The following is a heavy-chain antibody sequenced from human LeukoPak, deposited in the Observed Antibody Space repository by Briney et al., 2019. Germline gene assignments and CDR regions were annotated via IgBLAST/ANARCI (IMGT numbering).Heavy chain of an antibody. CDR3: SRRGSLSDY. J-gene: IGHJ4*02. CDR1: GDSISSSSYY. V-gene: IGHV4-39*01. Sequence: SETLSLTCTVSGDSISSSSYYWSWIRQPPGKGLEWIGSIYHSGAAYYDPSLKSRVNIPVDTSRNQFFLKLSSVTAADTAVYYCSRRGSLSDYWGQGTLVTVSS. CDR2: IYHSGAA. D-gene: IGHD1-26*01.